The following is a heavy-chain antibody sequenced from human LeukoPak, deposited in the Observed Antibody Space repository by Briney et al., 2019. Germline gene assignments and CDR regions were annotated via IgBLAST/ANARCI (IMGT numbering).Heavy chain of an antibody. CDR1: GGSISSYY. CDR2: IYYSGST. V-gene: IGHV4-59*01. Sequence: SETLSLTCTLSGGSISSYYWRWIRQPPRKGLEWVGYIYYSGSTNYNPSPKSRVTISVDTSKNQSSLKLSSVPAADTAVYYCARAVVIGWFDPWGQGTLVTVSS. J-gene: IGHJ5*02. CDR3: ARAVVIGWFDP. D-gene: IGHD3-10*01.